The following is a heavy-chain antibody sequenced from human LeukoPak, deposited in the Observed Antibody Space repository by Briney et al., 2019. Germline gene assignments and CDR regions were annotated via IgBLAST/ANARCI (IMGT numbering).Heavy chain of an antibody. Sequence: QSGGSLRLSCAASGFTFSSYGMHWVRQAPGKGLEWVAFIRYDGSNKYYADSVKGRFTISRDSSKNTLYLQMNSLRAEDTAVYYCARGIFTGYSSSWSWGGLGYWGQGTLVTVSS. CDR2: IRYDGSNK. CDR3: ARGIFTGYSSSWSWGGLGY. J-gene: IGHJ4*02. CDR1: GFTFSSYG. V-gene: IGHV3-30*02. D-gene: IGHD6-13*01.